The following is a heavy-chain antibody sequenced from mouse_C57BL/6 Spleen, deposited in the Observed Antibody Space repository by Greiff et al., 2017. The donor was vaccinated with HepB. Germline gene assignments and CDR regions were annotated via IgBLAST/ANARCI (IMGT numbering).Heavy chain of an antibody. CDR3: ARGGILLRYFDY. D-gene: IGHD1-1*01. Sequence: VQLQQSGPGLVKPSQSLSLTCSVTGYSITSGYYWNWIRQFPGNKLEWMGYISYDGSNNYNPSLKNRISITRDTSKNQFFLKLNSVTTEDTATYYCARGGILLRYFDYWGQGTTLTVSS. CDR2: ISYDGSN. J-gene: IGHJ2*01. V-gene: IGHV3-6*01. CDR1: GYSITSGYY.